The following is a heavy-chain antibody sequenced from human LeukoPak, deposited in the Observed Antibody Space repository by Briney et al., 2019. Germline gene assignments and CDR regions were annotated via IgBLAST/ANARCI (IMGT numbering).Heavy chain of an antibody. J-gene: IGHJ4*02. V-gene: IGHV3-23*01. D-gene: IGHD3-10*01. CDR1: GFRFSNYA. CDR3: AKLWFGELGAVYFDY. Sequence: GGSLRLSCAASGFRFSNYAMSWVRQAPGKGLEWVSGIGGSGSSTYYADSVKGRFTISRDNSKNTQYLQMNSLRAEDTAVYYCAKLWFGELGAVYFDYWGQGTLVTVSS. CDR2: IGGSGSST.